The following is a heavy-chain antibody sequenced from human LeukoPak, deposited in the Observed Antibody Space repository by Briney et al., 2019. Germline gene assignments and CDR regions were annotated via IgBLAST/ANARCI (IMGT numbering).Heavy chain of an antibody. J-gene: IGHJ4*02. D-gene: IGHD3-16*01. CDR3: ARSISGLGD. CDR2: TYYRSKWYN. CDR1: GDSVSSNSAA. V-gene: IGHV6-1*01. Sequence: SQTLSLTCAISGDSVSSNSAAWHWIRQSPSRGLEWLGRTYYRSKWYNDYAVSVKGRITISADTSKNQFSLQLNSVTPKDTAVYYCARSISGLGDWGQGTLVTVSS.